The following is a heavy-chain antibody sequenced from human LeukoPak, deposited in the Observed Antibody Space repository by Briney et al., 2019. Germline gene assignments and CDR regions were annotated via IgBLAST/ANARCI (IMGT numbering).Heavy chain of an antibody. V-gene: IGHV1-69*05. Sequence: SVKVSCKASGGTFSSYAISWVRQAPGQGLEWMGGIIPIFGTANYAQKFQGRVTITTDESTSTAYMELSSLRSEDTAVYYCASSGGYGVWYFDYWGQGTLVTVSS. CDR1: GGTFSSYA. D-gene: IGHD1-26*01. J-gene: IGHJ4*02. CDR3: ASSGGYGVWYFDY. CDR2: IIPIFGTA.